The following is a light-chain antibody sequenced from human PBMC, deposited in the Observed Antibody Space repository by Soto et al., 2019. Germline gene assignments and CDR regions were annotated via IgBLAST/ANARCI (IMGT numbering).Light chain of an antibody. Sequence: QSALTQPASVSGSPGQSITISCTGTSSDVGGYNYVAWYQQHPGKAPKLLIYDVSHRPSGVSNRFSGSKSGNTASLTISGLHAEDEADYYCSSYTSSNTVVFGGGTKLTVL. V-gene: IGLV2-14*03. CDR2: DVS. J-gene: IGLJ2*01. CDR1: SSDVGGYNY. CDR3: SSYTSSNTVV.